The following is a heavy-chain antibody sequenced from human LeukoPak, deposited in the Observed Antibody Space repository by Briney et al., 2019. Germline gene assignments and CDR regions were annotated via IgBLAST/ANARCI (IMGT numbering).Heavy chain of an antibody. D-gene: IGHD1-26*01. Sequence: ASVKVSCKASGYTFTSYGISWVGQAPGQGLEKMGWISAYNGNTNYAQKIQGRVNMTTETSTSTAYMELRSLRSDDTAVYYCARVRPSWGLFDRDDYFDYWGQGTLVTVSS. J-gene: IGHJ4*02. CDR1: GYTFTSYG. V-gene: IGHV1-18*01. CDR2: ISAYNGNT. CDR3: ARVRPSWGLFDRDDYFDY.